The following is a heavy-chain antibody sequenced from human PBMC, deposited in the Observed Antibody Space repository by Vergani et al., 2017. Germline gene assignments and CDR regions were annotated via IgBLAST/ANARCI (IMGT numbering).Heavy chain of an antibody. CDR1: GGTFSSYA. CDR2: IIPIFGTA. Sequence: QVQLVQSGAEVKKPGSSVKVSCKASGGTFSSYAISWVRQAPGQGLEWMGRIIPIFGTANYAQKSQGRVTITADKSTSTAYMELSSLRAEDTAVYYCAGDFLAVAGTGWFDPWGQGTLVTVSS. J-gene: IGHJ5*02. CDR3: AGDFLAVAGTGWFDP. V-gene: IGHV1-69*14. D-gene: IGHD6-19*01.